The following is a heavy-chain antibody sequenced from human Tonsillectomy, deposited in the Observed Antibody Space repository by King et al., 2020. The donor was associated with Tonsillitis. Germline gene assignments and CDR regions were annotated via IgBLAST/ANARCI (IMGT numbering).Heavy chain of an antibody. V-gene: IGHV4-39*01. Sequence: QLQESGPGLVKPSETLSLTCTVSGGSISGSSYYWGWIRQPPGKGPEWIVNIYHTGNTYYNPSLKSRVSMSVDTSNNQFSLKLNSVTAADTAVYYCVRHIAYDFGSGSPAADYWGQGTLVTVSS. CDR2: IYHTGNT. J-gene: IGHJ4*02. CDR1: GGSISGSSYY. CDR3: VRHIAYDFGSGSPAADY. D-gene: IGHD3-10*01.